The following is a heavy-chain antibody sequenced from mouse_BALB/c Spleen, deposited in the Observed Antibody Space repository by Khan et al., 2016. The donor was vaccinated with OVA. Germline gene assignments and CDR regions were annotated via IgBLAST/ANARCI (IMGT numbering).Heavy chain of an antibody. CDR3: AREGNYYFDY. D-gene: IGHD2-1*01. J-gene: IGHJ2*01. V-gene: IGHV1-39*01. CDR2: IDPHDGGT. Sequence: VRLQQSGPELEKPGASVKISCKASGYSFTGYNMNWVKQSNGETLEWIGNIDPHDGGTSNNQKFKGKATLTVDKSSSTAYMQLKSLTSEDSAVYYCAREGNYYFDYWGQGTTLTVAS. CDR1: GYSFTGYN.